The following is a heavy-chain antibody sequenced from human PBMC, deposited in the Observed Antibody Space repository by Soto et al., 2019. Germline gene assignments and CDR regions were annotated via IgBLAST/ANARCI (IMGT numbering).Heavy chain of an antibody. CDR1: GYTFTSYA. CDR2: INAGNGNT. J-gene: IGHJ5*02. CDR3: ARARSGVCYNIWFDP. Sequence: WASVKVSCKASGYTFTSYAMHWVRQAPGQRLEWMGWINAGNGNTKYSQKFQGRVTITRDTSASTAYMELSSLRSEDTAVYYCARARSGVCYNIWFDPWGQGTLVTVSS. D-gene: IGHD2-8*02. V-gene: IGHV1-3*01.